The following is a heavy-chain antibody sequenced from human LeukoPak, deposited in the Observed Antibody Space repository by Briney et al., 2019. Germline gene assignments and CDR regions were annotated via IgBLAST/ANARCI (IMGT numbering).Heavy chain of an antibody. D-gene: IGHD2-21*02. Sequence: GGSLRLSCAASGFTFSSYGMHWVRQAPGKGLEWVAVIWYDGTNKYYADSVKGRFTISRDNSKNTLYLQMNSLRAEDTAVYYCARIGGDRHPIEYWGQGTLVTVSS. V-gene: IGHV3-33*01. CDR1: GFTFSSYG. CDR2: IWYDGTNK. J-gene: IGHJ4*02. CDR3: ARIGGDRHPIEY.